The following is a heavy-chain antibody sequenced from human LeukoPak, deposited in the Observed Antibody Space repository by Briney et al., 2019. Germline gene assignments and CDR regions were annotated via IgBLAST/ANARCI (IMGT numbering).Heavy chain of an antibody. CDR2: ISSDNSTA. D-gene: IGHD2-15*01. V-gene: IGHV3-11*01. Sequence: GGSLRLSCVVSGFTFSDYYMSWIRQAPGKGLEWVSYISSDNSTAYYADSVKGRFTVSRDNAKDSLYLQMNSLRAEDTAVYYCARQGYCSRGSCYWSGWFDPWGQGTLVTVSS. CDR3: ARQGYCSRGSCYWSGWFDP. CDR1: GFTFSDYY. J-gene: IGHJ5*02.